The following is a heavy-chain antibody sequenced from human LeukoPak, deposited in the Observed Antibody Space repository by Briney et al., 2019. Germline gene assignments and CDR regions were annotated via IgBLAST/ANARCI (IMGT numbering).Heavy chain of an antibody. V-gene: IGHV1-2*02. CDR1: GYSFTVHY. J-gene: IGHJ4*02. CDR3: ARDHDYGPDY. Sequence: ASVKVSCKTSGYSFTVHYLHWLRQAPRQGLEWMGWIKPDSGATTFAQNFQGRVTMTSDTSINTAYMELSSLTSDDTAMYYCARDHDYGPDYWGQGTLVTVSA. D-gene: IGHD4/OR15-4a*01. CDR2: IKPDSGAT.